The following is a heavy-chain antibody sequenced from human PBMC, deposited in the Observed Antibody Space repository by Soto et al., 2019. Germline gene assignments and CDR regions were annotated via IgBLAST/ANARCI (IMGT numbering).Heavy chain of an antibody. V-gene: IGHV1-69*06. Sequence: QVQLVQSGAEVKNPGSSVRVSCKASGRTFSNYGISWVRQAPGQGLEWMGGIIPIFGTPKYAQKFQGKVTITADTSTTTVYMDLSSLRSVDTAVYYCARGTSGQISDYLDYWGQGTLVTVSS. CDR2: IIPIFGTP. CDR3: ARGTSGQISDYLDY. D-gene: IGHD2-15*01. J-gene: IGHJ4*02. CDR1: GRTFSNYG.